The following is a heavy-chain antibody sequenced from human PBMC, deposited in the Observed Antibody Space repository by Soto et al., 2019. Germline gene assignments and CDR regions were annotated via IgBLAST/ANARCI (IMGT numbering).Heavy chain of an antibody. CDR1: GFPFSVYL. J-gene: IGHJ4*02. CDR2: IGPDGSAK. CDR3: SRDICGRTTGCVN. Sequence: EVQLVESGGDLVQPGGSLRLSCAASGFPFSVYLISWVRQAPGKGLEWVANIGPDGSAKYYMGSVKGRFIISRDNAKNSLYLQRDSLRVEDTAIYYCSRDICGRTTGCVNWGQGTQVIVSS. V-gene: IGHV3-7*01. D-gene: IGHD3-9*01.